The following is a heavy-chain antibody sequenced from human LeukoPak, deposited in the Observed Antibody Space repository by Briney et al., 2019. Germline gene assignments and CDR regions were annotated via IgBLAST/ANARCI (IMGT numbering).Heavy chain of an antibody. V-gene: IGHV4-4*07. CDR2: IYSSGST. J-gene: IGHJ5*02. D-gene: IGHD4-11*01. CDR3: ARGLMYSVTYGWFGP. CDR1: DGFISSYH. Sequence: SETQTLTCTVSDGFISSYHWSWIRQSAGKGLEWIGRIYSSGSTNYNPSFKSRVTMSAETSKNQFSLKLSSVTAATTAVYYCARGLMYSVTYGWFGPWGQGTPVTVGS.